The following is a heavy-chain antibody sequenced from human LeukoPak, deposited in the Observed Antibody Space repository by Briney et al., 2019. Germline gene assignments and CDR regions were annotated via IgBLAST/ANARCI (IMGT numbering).Heavy chain of an antibody. CDR1: CGSFSGYY. Sequence: PSETLSLTCAFYCGSFSGYYWIWIRQPPGKGLEWIGEINHSGSTNYNPSLKSRVTISVDTSKNQFSLKLSSVTAADTAVYYCARAGAYSSGWYSQDFDYWGQGTLVTVSS. J-gene: IGHJ4*02. CDR3: ARAGAYSSGWYSQDFDY. CDR2: INHSGST. D-gene: IGHD6-19*01. V-gene: IGHV4-34*01.